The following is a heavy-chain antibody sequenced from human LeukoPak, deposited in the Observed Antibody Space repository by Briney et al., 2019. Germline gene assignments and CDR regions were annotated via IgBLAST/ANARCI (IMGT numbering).Heavy chain of an antibody. CDR1: GGSLSSYY. CDR3: ARGGSSYDY. J-gene: IGHJ4*02. Sequence: SETLSLTCTVSGGSLSSYYWSWIRQPPGKGLEWIGYIYYSGSGSTNYNPSLQSRVTMSVDTSKNQISLNLNSVTAADTAVYYCARGGSSYDYWGQGTLVTVSS. CDR2: IYYSGSGST. D-gene: IGHD6-13*01. V-gene: IGHV4-59*01.